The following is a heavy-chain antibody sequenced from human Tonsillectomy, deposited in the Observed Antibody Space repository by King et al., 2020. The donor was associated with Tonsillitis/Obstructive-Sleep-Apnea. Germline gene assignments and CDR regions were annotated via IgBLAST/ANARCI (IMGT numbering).Heavy chain of an antibody. CDR2: INWNGGST. CDR1: GFAFDDYA. CDR3: ARGSDAFDI. J-gene: IGHJ3*02. V-gene: IGHV3-20*04. Sequence: VQLVESGGGVVRPGGSLRLSCAAPGFAFDDYAMSWVRQAPGKELEWVSGINWNGGSTGYADSVMGRCTISSDNAKNSLYLQMNSLSAEDTALYYCARGSDAFDIWGQGTMVTVSS.